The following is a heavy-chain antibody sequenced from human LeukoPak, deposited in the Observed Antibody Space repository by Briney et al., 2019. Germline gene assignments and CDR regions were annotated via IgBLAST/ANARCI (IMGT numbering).Heavy chain of an antibody. J-gene: IGHJ6*02. CDR1: GFTFSSYA. Sequence: PGGSLRLSCSASGFTFSSYAMSWVRQAPGKGLEWVSAISGSGGSTYYADSVKGRFTISRDNSKNKLYLQMNSLRAEDTAVYYCAKDAPGGWDDSSGYLGYYYGMDVWGQGTTVTVSS. V-gene: IGHV3-23*01. CDR3: AKDAPGGWDDSSGYLGYYYGMDV. D-gene: IGHD3-22*01. CDR2: ISGSGGST.